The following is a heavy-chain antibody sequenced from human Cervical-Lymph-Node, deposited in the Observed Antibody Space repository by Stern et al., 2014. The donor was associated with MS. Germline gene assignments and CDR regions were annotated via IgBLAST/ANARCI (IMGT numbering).Heavy chain of an antibody. V-gene: IGHV4-30-4*08. J-gene: IGHJ6*02. CDR2: IHCCGST. CDR1: GGSISSNNSN. Sequence: QVQLQESGPGLVTPSQTLSLTCTVSGGSISSNNSNWSWIRQPPGQGLVWIAYIHCCGSTYYNPSLKSRVTLSIGTSTNQFSLRLSSVTAADTAVYYCARAHYGDYPFYYYGMDVWGQGTTVTVSS. CDR3: ARAHYGDYPFYYYGMDV. D-gene: IGHD4-17*01.